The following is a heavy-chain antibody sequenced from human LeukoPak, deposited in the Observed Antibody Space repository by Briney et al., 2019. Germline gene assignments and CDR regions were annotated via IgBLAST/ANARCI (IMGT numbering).Heavy chain of an antibody. J-gene: IGHJ4*02. V-gene: IGHV3-23*01. CDR2: IIGSGGTT. Sequence: GGSLRLSCAASGFSFSNYGMNWVRQAPGKGLEWVSGIIGSGGTTYYADSVKGRFTISRDDAKNSLSLQMNSLRAEDTAVYYCARDAAYGYDRFDSWGQGTQVTVSS. D-gene: IGHD5-18*01. CDR1: GFSFSNYG. CDR3: ARDAAYGYDRFDS.